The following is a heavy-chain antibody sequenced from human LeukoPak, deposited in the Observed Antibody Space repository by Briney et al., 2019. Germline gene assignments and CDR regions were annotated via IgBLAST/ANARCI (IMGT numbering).Heavy chain of an antibody. CDR2: IYSGGST. CDR1: GFTVSSNY. Sequence: SGGSLRLSCAASGFTVSSNYMSWVRQAPGKGLEWVSVIYSGGSTYYADSVKGRFTISRDNSKNTLYLQMNSLRAEDTAVYYCASNSGSYDNFDYWGQGTLVTVSS. V-gene: IGHV3-53*01. CDR3: ASNSGSYDNFDY. J-gene: IGHJ4*02. D-gene: IGHD1-26*01.